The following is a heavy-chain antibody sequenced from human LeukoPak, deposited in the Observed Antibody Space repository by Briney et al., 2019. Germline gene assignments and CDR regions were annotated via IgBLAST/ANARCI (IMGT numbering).Heavy chain of an antibody. V-gene: IGHV3-30*02. CDR3: AKEGSGWYYLDY. CDR2: IESDGSKE. J-gene: IGHJ4*02. D-gene: IGHD6-19*01. Sequence: GGSLRLSCVASGFSFASYDIHWVLQAPGKGLEWVTFIESDGSKEYYADSVKGRFTISRDNSMNTANVQMNSLRPEDTAVYYCAKEGSGWYYLDYWGQGTVVTVSA. CDR1: GFSFASYD.